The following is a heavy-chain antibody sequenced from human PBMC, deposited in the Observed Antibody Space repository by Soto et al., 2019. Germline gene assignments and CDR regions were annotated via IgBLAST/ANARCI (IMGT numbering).Heavy chain of an antibody. V-gene: IGHV4-34*01. CDR1: GGSFSGYY. D-gene: IGHD3-3*01. J-gene: IGHJ5*02. CDR2: INHSGST. Sequence: QVQLQQWGAGLLKSSETLSLTCAVYGGSFSGYYWSWIRQPPGKGLEWIGEINHSGSTNYNPSLKSRVTISVDTSKNQFSLKLSSVTAADTAVYYCARDRPYDFWSGYGSWFDPWGQGTLVTVSS. CDR3: ARDRPYDFWSGYGSWFDP.